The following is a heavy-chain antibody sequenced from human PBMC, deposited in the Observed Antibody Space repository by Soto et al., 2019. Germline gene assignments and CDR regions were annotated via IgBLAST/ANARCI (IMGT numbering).Heavy chain of an antibody. Sequence: QVQLVESGGGVVQLGRSLRLSCAASGFSVNTHVIHWIRQAPGKGLEWVAVLWYDGSREYYADSVKGRFTISRDNSKNMMYLQMDNLRVEDTAVYYCARVPRFDTWYFDYWGQGTLATVSS. CDR3: ARVPRFDTWYFDY. V-gene: IGHV3-33*01. CDR1: GFSVNTHV. J-gene: IGHJ4*02. D-gene: IGHD2-2*02. CDR2: LWYDGSRE.